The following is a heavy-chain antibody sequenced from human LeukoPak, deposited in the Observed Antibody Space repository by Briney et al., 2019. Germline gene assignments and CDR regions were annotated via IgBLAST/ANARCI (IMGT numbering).Heavy chain of an antibody. CDR2: ISTSTGDT. Sequence: ASVKVSCKTSGYSFILYGISWVRQAPGQGPEWMGWISTSTGDTKYTQKFQGRVTLTTDTSTSTAYMELRSLRSDDTAVYYCARASGLYCSGGSCYPPADYWGQGTLVTVSS. D-gene: IGHD2-15*01. CDR3: ARASGLYCSGGSCYPPADY. V-gene: IGHV1-18*01. J-gene: IGHJ4*02. CDR1: GYSFILYG.